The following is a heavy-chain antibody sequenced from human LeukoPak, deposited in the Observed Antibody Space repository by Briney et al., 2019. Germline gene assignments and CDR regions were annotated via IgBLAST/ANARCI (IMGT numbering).Heavy chain of an antibody. J-gene: IGHJ5*02. D-gene: IGHD6-19*01. V-gene: IGHV4-59*01. CDR3: ARVRAVAATSWFDP. Sequence: SETLSLTCTVSGGSISSYYWSWIRQPPGKGLEWIGYIYYTGSTNYNPSLKSRVTISLDTSKIQSSLRLSSVTAADTAVYYCARVRAVAATSWFDPWGQGTLVTVSS. CDR2: IYYTGST. CDR1: GGSISSYY.